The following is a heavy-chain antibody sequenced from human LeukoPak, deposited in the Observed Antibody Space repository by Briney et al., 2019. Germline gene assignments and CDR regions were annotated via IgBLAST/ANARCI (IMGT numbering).Heavy chain of an antibody. CDR2: INPHSGIT. CDR1: GFTFSDYY. D-gene: IGHD1-14*01. V-gene: IGHV1-2*02. CDR3: VREGITKAFDL. Sequence: GASVKVSCKASGFTFSDYYMHWVRLAPGQGLEWMGYINPHSGITSFPQKFRGRVTLTTDTSISAAYMELSSLISDDTAMYYCVREGITKAFDLWGQGALVTVPS. J-gene: IGHJ4*02.